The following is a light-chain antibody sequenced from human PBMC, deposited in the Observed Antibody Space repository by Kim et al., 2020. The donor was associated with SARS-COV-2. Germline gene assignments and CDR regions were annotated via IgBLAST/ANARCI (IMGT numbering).Light chain of an antibody. CDR1: QSISNNY. V-gene: IGKV3-20*01. Sequence: PGESATLSCSASQSISNNYLAWYQQKPDQAPRLLISGASTRATDIPDRFSGSGSGTDFTLTISRLEPEDFAVYYCQQYGTSPPWTFGQGTKVDIK. CDR3: QQYGTSPPWT. J-gene: IGKJ1*01. CDR2: GAS.